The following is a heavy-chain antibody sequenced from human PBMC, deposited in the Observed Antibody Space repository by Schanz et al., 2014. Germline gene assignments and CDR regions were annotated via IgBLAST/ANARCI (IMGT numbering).Heavy chain of an antibody. V-gene: IGHV3-20*04. CDR1: GFGFDDYA. CDR2: INWNGGST. D-gene: IGHD3-22*01. Sequence: EMQLVESGGGLIQPGGSLRLSCAASGFGFDDYAMSWVRQAPGKGLEWVSGINWNGGSTGYADSVKGRFTISRDNAKNSLYLQMNSLRAEDTALYYCARGVRRGDGKNGYYNWFDPWGQGTLVTVSS. CDR3: ARGVRRGDGKNGYYNWFDP. J-gene: IGHJ5*02.